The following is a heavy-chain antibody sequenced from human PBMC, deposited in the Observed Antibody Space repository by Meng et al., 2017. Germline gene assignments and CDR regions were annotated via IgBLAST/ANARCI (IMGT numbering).Heavy chain of an antibody. Sequence: VQLQDWGADLFEPLETLCLHCAVYCASSSGSYWSRIRQPPGKGLEWIGEINHRGSTTYNPSLKSRVTISVDTSKNQFSLKLSSVTAADTAVYYCARDSSGWYEKYYFDYWGQGTLVTVSS. J-gene: IGHJ4*02. V-gene: IGHV4-34*01. CDR1: CASSSGSY. CDR3: ARDSSGWYEKYYFDY. D-gene: IGHD6-19*01. CDR2: INHRGST.